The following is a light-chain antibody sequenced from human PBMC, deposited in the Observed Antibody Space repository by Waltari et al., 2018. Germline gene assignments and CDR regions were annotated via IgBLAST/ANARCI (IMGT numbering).Light chain of an antibody. CDR1: SSNIGRNT. CDR3: ATWDDSLNAWV. Sequence: QSVLTQPPSASGTPGQRVTMSCSGSSSNIGRNTVTWYQQLPGTAPKLLIYIDKQRPYGFPARFSGSRSGTSASLAISGLQSEDEADYHCATWDDSLNAWVFGGGTKLTVL. CDR2: IDK. J-gene: IGLJ3*02. V-gene: IGLV1-44*01.